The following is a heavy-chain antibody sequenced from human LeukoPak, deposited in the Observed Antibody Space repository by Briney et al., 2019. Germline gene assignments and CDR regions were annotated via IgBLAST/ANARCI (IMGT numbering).Heavy chain of an antibody. CDR2: ISGSGGST. CDR1: GFTFISYA. J-gene: IGHJ4*02. V-gene: IGHV3-23*01. CDR3: AKDGPQWEHLY. D-gene: IGHD1-26*01. Sequence: GSLRLSCAASGFTFISYAMSWVRQAPGKGLEWVSAISGSGGSTYYADSAKGRFTISRDNSKNTLYLQMNSLRAEDTAVYYCAKDGPQWEHLYWGQGTLVTVSS.